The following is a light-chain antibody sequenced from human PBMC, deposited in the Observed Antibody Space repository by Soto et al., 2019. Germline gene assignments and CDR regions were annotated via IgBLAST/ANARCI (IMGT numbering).Light chain of an antibody. CDR1: QSIGTW. CDR3: LQYYNVPIT. V-gene: IGKV1-5*01. CDR2: DAS. J-gene: IGKJ5*01. Sequence: DIQVTQSPATLSAFVGDRVTISCRARQSIGTWLAWYQQKPGKAPKLMIYDASALESGVPSRFSGSGSGTDFTFTISSLQPEDFATYSCLQYYNVPITFGQGTRLDIK.